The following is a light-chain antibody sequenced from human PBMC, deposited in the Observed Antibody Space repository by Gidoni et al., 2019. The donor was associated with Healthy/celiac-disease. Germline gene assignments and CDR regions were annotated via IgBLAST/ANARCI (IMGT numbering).Light chain of an antibody. CDR1: SSNIGAGYD. CDR2: GNS. CDR3: QSYDSSLSGWV. J-gene: IGLJ3*02. V-gene: IGLV1-40*01. Sequence: QSVLTQPPSASGAPGQRVTLSCPGSSSNIGAGYDVHWYQQLPGTAPKLLIYGNSNRPSGVPDRFSGSKSGTSASLAITGLQAEDEADYYCQSYDSSLSGWVFGGGTKLTVL.